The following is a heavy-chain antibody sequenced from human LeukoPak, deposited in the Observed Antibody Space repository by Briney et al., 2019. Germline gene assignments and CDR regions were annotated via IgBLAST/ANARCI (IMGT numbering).Heavy chain of an antibody. CDR2: IYISGAI. D-gene: IGHD1-26*01. CDR1: GGYINSGNYY. CDR3: ASGGVGARPD. V-gene: IGHV4-61*02. Sequence: SETLSLTCTVSGGYINSGNYYWNWIRQPAGKGLEWIGRIYISGAINYNPSLKSRVAISVDTSKKQFSLKLTSVTAADTAVYYCASGGVGARPDWGQGTLVIVSS. J-gene: IGHJ4*02.